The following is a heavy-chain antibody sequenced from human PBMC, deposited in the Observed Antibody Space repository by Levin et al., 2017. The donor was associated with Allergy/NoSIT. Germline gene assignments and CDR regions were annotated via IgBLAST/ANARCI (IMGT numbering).Heavy chain of an antibody. D-gene: IGHD4-17*01. J-gene: IGHJ4*02. CDR1: GYTFTSYG. CDR3: ARDAAGRADYGEPFDY. V-gene: IGHV1-18*01. Sequence: GESLKISCKASGYTFTSYGISWVRQAPGQGLEWMGWISAYNGNTNYAQKLQGRVTMTTDTSTSTAYMELRSLRSDDTAVYYCARDAAGRADYGEPFDYWGQGTLVTVSS. CDR2: ISAYNGNT.